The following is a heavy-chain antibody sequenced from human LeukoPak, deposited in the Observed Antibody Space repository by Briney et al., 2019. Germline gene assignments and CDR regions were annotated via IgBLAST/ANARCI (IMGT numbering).Heavy chain of an antibody. CDR2: IYYSGST. V-gene: IGHV4-31*03. Sequence: SETLSLTCTVSGVSISSGGYYWSWSRQHPGNCLEWIGYIYYSGSTYYNPSLKSRVTISVDTSKNQFSLKLSSVTAEDTAVYYCCSNSAYFDYWGQGTLVTVSS. D-gene: IGHD4-11*01. CDR3: CSNSAYFDY. CDR1: GVSISSGGYY. J-gene: IGHJ4*02.